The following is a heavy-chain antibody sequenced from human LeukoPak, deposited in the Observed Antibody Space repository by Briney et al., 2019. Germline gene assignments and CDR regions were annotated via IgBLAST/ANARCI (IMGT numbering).Heavy chain of an antibody. J-gene: IGHJ5*02. CDR1: GFTFSSYA. D-gene: IGHD3-22*01. CDR3: AKDKMIVVVMWFDP. CDR2: ISGSGGST. V-gene: IGHV3-23*01. Sequence: GGSLRLSCAASGFTFSSYAVSWVRQAPGNGLEWVSAISGSGGSTYYADSVKGRFTISRDNSKNTLYLQMNSLRAEDTAVYYCAKDKMIVVVMWFDPWGQGTLVTVSS.